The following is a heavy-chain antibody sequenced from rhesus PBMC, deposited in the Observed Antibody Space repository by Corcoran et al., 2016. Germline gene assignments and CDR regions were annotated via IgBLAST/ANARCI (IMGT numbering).Heavy chain of an antibody. CDR2: ISYTGGST. Sequence: EVQLVESGGGLAKSGGSLRLSCAASGFSFSDYYMYWVRQAPGKGLEWVSGISYTGGSTYYADFGKGKFTISREDAKNTLYLQMDSLRAEDTAVYYCARDSITGTTRYGLDSWGQGVVVTVSS. CDR1: GFSFSDYY. J-gene: IGHJ6*01. D-gene: IGHD1-26*01. CDR3: ARDSITGTTRYGLDS. V-gene: IGHV3S18*01.